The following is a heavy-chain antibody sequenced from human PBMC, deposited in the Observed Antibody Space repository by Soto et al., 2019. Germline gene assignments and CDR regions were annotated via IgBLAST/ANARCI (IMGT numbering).Heavy chain of an antibody. D-gene: IGHD3-22*01. CDR1: GASISSYY. J-gene: IGHJ3*02. V-gene: IGHV4-39*01. CDR2: IYYSGST. CDR3: ARTYYYDSSGPSDAFDI. Sequence: PSETLSLTCTVSGASISSYYWGWIRQPPGKGLEWIGSIYYSGSTYYNPSLKRRVTISVDTSKNQFSLKLSSVTAADTAVYYCARTYYYDSSGPSDAFDIWGQGTIVTASS.